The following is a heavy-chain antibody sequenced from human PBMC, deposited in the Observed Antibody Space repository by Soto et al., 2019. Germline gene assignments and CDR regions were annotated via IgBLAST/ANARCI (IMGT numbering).Heavy chain of an antibody. CDR2: IKQDGSEK. J-gene: IGHJ4*02. CDR3: ERRYYDSSGYYYDAPYFDY. D-gene: IGHD3-22*01. Sequence: PGGSLRLSCAASGFTFSSYWMSWVRQAPGKGLEWVANIKQDGSEKYYVDSVKGRFTISRDNAKNSLYLQMNSLRAEDTAVYYCERRYYDSSGYYYDAPYFDYWGQGTLVTVSS. V-gene: IGHV3-7*01. CDR1: GFTFSSYW.